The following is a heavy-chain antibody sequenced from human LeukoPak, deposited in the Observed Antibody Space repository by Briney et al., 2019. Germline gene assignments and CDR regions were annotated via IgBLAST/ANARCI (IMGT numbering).Heavy chain of an antibody. Sequence: GGSLRLSCAASGFTFSSYAMSWVRQAPGRGLEWVSAISGSGGSTYYADSVKGRFTISRDNSKNTLYLQMNSLRAEDTAVYYCAKRDDYGDYAGSSGIDYWGQGTLVTVSS. CDR3: AKRDDYGDYAGSSGIDY. D-gene: IGHD4-17*01. J-gene: IGHJ4*02. CDR1: GFTFSSYA. CDR2: ISGSGGST. V-gene: IGHV3-23*01.